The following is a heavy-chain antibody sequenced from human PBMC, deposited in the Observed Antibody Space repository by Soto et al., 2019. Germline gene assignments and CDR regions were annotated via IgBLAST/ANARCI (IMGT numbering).Heavy chain of an antibody. J-gene: IGHJ3*01. CDR2: IIPMVGVA. Sequence: ASVKVSCKASGGTFSSYVISWVRQAPGQGLEWMGRIIPMVGVAKYAQRFQGRVTITADKSTSTAYMEVSSLKFEDTAVYYCARLSKAGSDAFDVWGQGTMVTVSS. CDR1: GGTFSSYV. CDR3: ARLSKAGSDAFDV. V-gene: IGHV1-69*04. D-gene: IGHD6-19*01.